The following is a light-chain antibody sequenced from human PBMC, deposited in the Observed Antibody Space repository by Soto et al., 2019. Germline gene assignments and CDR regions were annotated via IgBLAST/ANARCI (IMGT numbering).Light chain of an antibody. Sequence: QSALTQPASVSGSPGQSITISCTGTSSDVGGYNFVSWYQQHPGKAPKLMISEVSNRPSGVPDRFSGSKSGNTASLTISGLQAEDEADYYCSLYTSSTFYVFGTGTKLTVL. J-gene: IGLJ1*01. CDR2: EVS. V-gene: IGLV2-14*01. CDR3: SLYTSSTFYV. CDR1: SSDVGGYNF.